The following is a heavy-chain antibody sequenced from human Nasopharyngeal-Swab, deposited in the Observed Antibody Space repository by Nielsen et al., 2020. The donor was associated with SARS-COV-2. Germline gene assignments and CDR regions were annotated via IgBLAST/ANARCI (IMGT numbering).Heavy chain of an antibody. J-gene: IGHJ6*03. Sequence: SETLSLTCAVYGGSFSGYYWSWIRQPPGKGLEWIGEINHSGSTNYNPSLKSRVTISVDTSKNQFSLKLSSVTAADTAVYYCARGRIPWGSYRQTYYYYYMDVWGKGTTVTVSS. CDR3: ARGRIPWGSYRQTYYYYYMDV. V-gene: IGHV4-34*01. CDR2: INHSGST. CDR1: GGSFSGYY. D-gene: IGHD3-16*02.